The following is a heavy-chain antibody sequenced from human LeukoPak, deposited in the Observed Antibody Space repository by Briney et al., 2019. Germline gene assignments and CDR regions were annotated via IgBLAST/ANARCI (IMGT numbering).Heavy chain of an antibody. CDR2: ISSSSNYI. CDR1: GFTFSTYT. D-gene: IGHD6-13*01. CDR3: ARGLGIGDAFDI. V-gene: IGHV3-21*04. Sequence: PGGSLRLSCAASGFTFSTYTMSWVRQAPGKGLEWVASISSSSNYINYADSVKGRFTISRDNSKNTLYLQMNSLRAEDTAVYYCARGLGIGDAFDIWGQGTMVTVSS. J-gene: IGHJ3*02.